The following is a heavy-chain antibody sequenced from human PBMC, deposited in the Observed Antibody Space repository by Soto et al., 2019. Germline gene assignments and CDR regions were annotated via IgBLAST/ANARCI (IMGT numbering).Heavy chain of an antibody. J-gene: IGHJ4*02. Sequence: GSLRLSCAASGFTFSNAWMSWVRQAPGKGLEWVGRIKSKTDGGTTDYAAPVKGRFTISRDDSKNTLYLQMNSLKTEDTAVYYCTASGYSYGSYFDYWGQGTLVTVS. CDR3: TASGYSYGSYFDY. V-gene: IGHV3-15*01. CDR1: GFTFSNAW. D-gene: IGHD5-18*01. CDR2: IKSKTDGGTT.